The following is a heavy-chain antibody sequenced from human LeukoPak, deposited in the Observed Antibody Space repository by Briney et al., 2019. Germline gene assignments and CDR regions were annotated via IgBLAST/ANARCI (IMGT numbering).Heavy chain of an antibody. D-gene: IGHD3-9*01. J-gene: IGHJ4*02. V-gene: IGHV3-30-3*01. Sequence: LTGGSLRLSCAASGFTFSNYAMHWVRQAPGKGLEWVAIISYDGSNKYYADSVKGRSTISRDNSKNTLYLQMNSLRAEDTAVYYCARESADIDYWGQGTLVTVSS. CDR2: ISYDGSNK. CDR3: ARESADIDY. CDR1: GFTFSNYA.